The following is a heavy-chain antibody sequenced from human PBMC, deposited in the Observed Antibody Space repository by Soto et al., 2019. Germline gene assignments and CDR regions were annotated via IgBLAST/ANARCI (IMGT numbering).Heavy chain of an antibody. V-gene: IGHV5-51*01. CDR2: IYPGDSDT. CDR3: ARQDGLGIYYFDY. D-gene: IGHD3-10*01. J-gene: IGHJ4*01. Sequence: PGESLKISCKGSGYNFNIYWIAWVRHMPGKGLEWMGIIYPGDSDTRYSPSFQGQVTISVDKSINTAYLQWSSLKASDTAMYYFARQDGLGIYYFDYWGRGTLVTGSS. CDR1: GYNFNIYW.